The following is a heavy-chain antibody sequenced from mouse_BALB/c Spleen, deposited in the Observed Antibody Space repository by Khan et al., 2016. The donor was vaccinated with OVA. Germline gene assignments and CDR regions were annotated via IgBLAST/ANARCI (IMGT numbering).Heavy chain of an antibody. CDR2: IYPSDSYT. Sequence: VQLQQSGIELVRPGASVKLSCKASGYTFTNYWINWVKQRPGQGLEWIGNIYPSDSYTNYNQKFKDKATLTVDKSSSTAYMQLSSPTSEDSAVYYCTREGVDGSSFDYGGQGTLVTVSA. CDR1: GYTFTNYW. V-gene: IGHV1-69*02. J-gene: IGHJ3*01. D-gene: IGHD2-3*01. CDR3: TREGVDGSSFDY.